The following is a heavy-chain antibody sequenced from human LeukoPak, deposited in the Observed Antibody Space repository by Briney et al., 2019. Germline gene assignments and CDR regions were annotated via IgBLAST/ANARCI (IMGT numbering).Heavy chain of an antibody. Sequence: PGGSLTLSCAASGFTFSTYAMTWVRQAPGKGLEWVSGINSNGDEIYYADSVRGRFTTSRDNSNNALYLQMDSLRSEDTAVYYCANWIGSSSRDYWGQGTLVTVSS. V-gene: IGHV3-23*01. D-gene: IGHD6-6*01. CDR2: INSNGDEI. CDR1: GFTFSTYA. J-gene: IGHJ4*02. CDR3: ANWIGSSSRDY.